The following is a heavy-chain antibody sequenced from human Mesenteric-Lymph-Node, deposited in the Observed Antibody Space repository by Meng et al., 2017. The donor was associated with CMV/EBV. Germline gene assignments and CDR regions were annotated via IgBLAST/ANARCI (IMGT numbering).Heavy chain of an antibody. CDR3: ARLPLRFLEWLPPTINYYYYGMDV. CDR1: GYTFTGYY. CDR2: INPNSGGT. J-gene: IGHJ6*02. V-gene: IGHV1-2*02. Sequence: SVNVSCKASGYTFTGYYMHWVRQAPGQGLEWMGWINPNSGGTNYAQKFQGRVTMTRDTSISTAYMELSRLRSDDTAVYYCARLPLRFLEWLPPTINYYYYGMDVWGQGTTVTVSS. D-gene: IGHD3-3*01.